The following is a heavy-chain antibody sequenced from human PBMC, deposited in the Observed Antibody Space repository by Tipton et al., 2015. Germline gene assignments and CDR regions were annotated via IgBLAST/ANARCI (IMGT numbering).Heavy chain of an antibody. D-gene: IGHD3-3*01. CDR3: ARTYDFTAYSPVGC. CDR2: IYYSGST. J-gene: IGHJ4*02. V-gene: IGHV4-61*01. Sequence: TLSLTCTVSGGSVSSGSYYWSWIRQPPGKGLEWIGYIYYSGSTNYNPSLKSRVTISVDTSKNQFSLKLSSVTAADTAVYYCARTYDFTAYSPVGCWGQGTLVTVSS. CDR1: GGSVSSGSYY.